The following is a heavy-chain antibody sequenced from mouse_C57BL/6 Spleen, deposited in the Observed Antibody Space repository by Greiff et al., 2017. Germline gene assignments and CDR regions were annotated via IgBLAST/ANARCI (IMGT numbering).Heavy chain of an antibody. V-gene: IGHV5-9-1*02. CDR3: TRGANWDVSYAMDY. Sequence: EVMLVESGEGLVKPGGSLKLSCAASGFTFSSYAMSWVRQTPEKRLEWVAYISSGGAYIYYADTVKGRFTISRDNARNTLYLQMSSLKSEDTAMYYCTRGANWDVSYAMDYWGQGTSVTVSS. D-gene: IGHD4-1*01. J-gene: IGHJ4*01. CDR2: ISSGGAYI. CDR1: GFTFSSYA.